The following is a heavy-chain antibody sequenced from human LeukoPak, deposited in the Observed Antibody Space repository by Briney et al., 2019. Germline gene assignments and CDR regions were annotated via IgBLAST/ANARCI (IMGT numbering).Heavy chain of an antibody. J-gene: IGHJ5*02. CDR1: GASITSSY. V-gene: IGHV4-59*01. D-gene: IGHD3-10*01. CDR3: ARDGYGSGSYGWFDP. CDR2: IYSGST. Sequence: SEALSLTCSVSGASITSSYWSWIRQTPGKGLEWIGNIYSGSTNYNPSFESRVTVSLDTSKNQFSLRLTSVTAADTALYYCARDGYGSGSYGWFDPWGQGTLVTVSS.